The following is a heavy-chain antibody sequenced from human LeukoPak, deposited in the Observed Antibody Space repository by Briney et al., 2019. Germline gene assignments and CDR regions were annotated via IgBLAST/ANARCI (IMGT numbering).Heavy chain of an antibody. V-gene: IGHV3-30*18. CDR2: ISYDGSNK. Sequence: GGSLRLSCAASGFTFSSYSMNWVRQAPGKGLEWVAVISYDGSNKYYADSVKGRFTISRDNSKNTLYLQMNSLRAEDTAVYYCAKSRDGYNRGDFDYWGQGTLVTVSS. CDR3: AKSRDGYNRGDFDY. D-gene: IGHD5-24*01. J-gene: IGHJ4*02. CDR1: GFTFSSYS.